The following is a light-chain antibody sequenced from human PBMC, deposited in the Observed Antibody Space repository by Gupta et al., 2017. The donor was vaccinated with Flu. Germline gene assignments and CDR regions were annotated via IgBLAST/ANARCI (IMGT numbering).Light chain of an antibody. CDR1: SGSIDHNY. CDR2: EDN. J-gene: IGLJ2*01. CDR3: QSAHSTSPVI. V-gene: IGLV6-57*03. Sequence: NFLLTQPHSVSESPGKPVPISCTRSSGSIDHNYVQWSQQRPGSAPTTVIYEDNERPAGGPDRFSGSIYTSSNAASLTISGRKNEDEADYYCQSAHSTSPVIFGGGTKLTVL.